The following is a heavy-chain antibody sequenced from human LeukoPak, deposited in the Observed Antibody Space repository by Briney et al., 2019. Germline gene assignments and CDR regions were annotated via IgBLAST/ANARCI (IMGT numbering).Heavy chain of an antibody. J-gene: IGHJ4*02. D-gene: IGHD2-2*01. CDR1: GYTFSSYD. CDR2: MNPNSGNT. V-gene: IGHV1-8*01. Sequence: ASVKVSCKASGYTFSSYDINWVRQATGQGLEWMGWMNPNSGNTGYAQKFQGRVTMTRNTSISTAYMELSSLRSEDTAVYYCARDYHIVVVPAANHFDYWGQGTLVTVSS. CDR3: ARDYHIVVVPAANHFDY.